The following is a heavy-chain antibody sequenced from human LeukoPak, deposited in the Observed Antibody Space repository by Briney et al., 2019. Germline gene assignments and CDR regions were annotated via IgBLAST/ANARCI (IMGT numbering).Heavy chain of an antibody. CDR1: GFTFSSYA. Sequence: GGSLRLSCAACGFTFSSYAMSGVRQAPGKGLDGVSASSGSGGSTYFADSVKGRFTISRGNSKTTLYLQMNSLRAEDTAVYYCAKDRRIQLWLGFDYWGQGTLVTVSS. V-gene: IGHV3-23*01. CDR3: AKDRRIQLWLGFDY. CDR2: SSGSGGST. D-gene: IGHD5-18*01. J-gene: IGHJ4*02.